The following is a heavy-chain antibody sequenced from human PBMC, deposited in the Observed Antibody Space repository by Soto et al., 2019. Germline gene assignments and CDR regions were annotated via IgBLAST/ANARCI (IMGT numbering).Heavy chain of an antibody. D-gene: IGHD3-22*01. CDR1: GFTFDDYA. CDR2: ISWNSGSI. Sequence: GGSLRLSCAASGFTFDDYAMHWVRQAPGKGLEWVSGISWNSGSIGYADSVKGRFTISRDNAKNSLYLQMNSLRAEDTALYYCAKDAPYYYDSSGYSPYFDYWGQGTLVTVSS. CDR3: AKDAPYYYDSSGYSPYFDY. V-gene: IGHV3-9*01. J-gene: IGHJ4*02.